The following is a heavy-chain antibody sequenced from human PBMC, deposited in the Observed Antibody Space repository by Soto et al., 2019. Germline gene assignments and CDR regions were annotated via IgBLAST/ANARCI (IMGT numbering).Heavy chain of an antibody. Sequence: EVQLLESGGGLVQPGGSLRLSCAASGVTFSSYAMSWVRQAPGKGLEWVSAISGSGGSTYYAGSVKRRFTITRDNSTNPLEMHMNTLRADDTAVYYFAKLPGIAAAGTLGVAFDSWGQGTMVTVSS. CDR1: GVTFSSYA. CDR3: AKLPGIAAAGTLGVAFDS. V-gene: IGHV3-23*01. D-gene: IGHD6-13*01. CDR2: ISGSGGST. J-gene: IGHJ3*02.